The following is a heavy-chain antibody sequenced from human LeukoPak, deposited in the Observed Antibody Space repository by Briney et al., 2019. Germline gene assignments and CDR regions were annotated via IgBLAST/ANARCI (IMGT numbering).Heavy chain of an antibody. CDR1: GFTFSSYA. Sequence: PRGSLRLSCAASGFTFSSYAMCWVRQAPGKGLEWVSSVSNSGGNTYYADSVKGRFTISRDNSKNTLYLQMNSLRAEDTAIYYCARRGDIVGATRYFDYWGQGTLVTVSS. CDR2: VSNSGGNT. CDR3: ARRGDIVGATRYFDY. V-gene: IGHV3-23*01. J-gene: IGHJ4*02. D-gene: IGHD1-26*01.